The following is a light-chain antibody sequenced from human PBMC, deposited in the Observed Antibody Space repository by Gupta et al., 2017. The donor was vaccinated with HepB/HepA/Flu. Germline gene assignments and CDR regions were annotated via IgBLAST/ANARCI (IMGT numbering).Light chain of an antibody. CDR2: GAS. CDR1: QSVTSSH. Sequence: EILLTQSPVTLSWSPGERATLSCRASQSVTSSHLAWYQQKPCKAPRVLIYGASGRATGVPVRFIGIGSVRDFTLTISRLEPEDFALYYCQQYGSSPPITVGQGTRL. J-gene: IGKJ5*01. CDR3: QQYGSSPPIT. V-gene: IGKV3-20*01.